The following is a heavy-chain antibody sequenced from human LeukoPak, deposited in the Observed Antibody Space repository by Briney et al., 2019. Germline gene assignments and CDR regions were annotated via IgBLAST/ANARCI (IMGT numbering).Heavy chain of an antibody. V-gene: IGHV3-53*04. D-gene: IGHD3-9*01. CDR3: ARVDFSELGYYYGMDF. CDR2: IYSGGST. Sequence: AGSLRLSCAASGFTVSSNYMRWDRQAPGKGLEWGLVIYSGGSTYYADSVKDRFTICRHNSKNTLYLQMNSLRDEDTAVYYCARVDFSELGYYYGMDFWGQGTTVRVSS. CDR1: GFTVSSNY. J-gene: IGHJ6*02.